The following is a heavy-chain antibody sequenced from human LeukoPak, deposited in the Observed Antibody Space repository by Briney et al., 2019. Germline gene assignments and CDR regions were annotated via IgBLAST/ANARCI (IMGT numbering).Heavy chain of an antibody. Sequence: GGSLRLSCAASGFTFSNYWMHWVRQAPGKGLVWVSRINTDGSTTTYADSVKGRFTISRDNAKNTLYLQMNSLRVEDTAVYYCARGRGGSYHYWGQGTLVTVSS. J-gene: IGHJ4*02. CDR2: INTDGSTT. CDR3: ARGRGGSYHY. V-gene: IGHV3-74*01. D-gene: IGHD1-26*01. CDR1: GFTFSNYW.